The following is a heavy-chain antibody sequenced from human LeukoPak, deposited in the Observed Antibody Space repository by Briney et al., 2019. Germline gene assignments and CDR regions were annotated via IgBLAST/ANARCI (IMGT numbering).Heavy chain of an antibody. J-gene: IGHJ5*02. Sequence: PGGSLRLSCAASGFPFSSYGIHWVRQALDKGLEWVALISDEGSSEYYADSVEGRFTVSRDNSKNTLYLQMNSLRAEDMAVYYCAKEGVSSGWYSNWFDPWGQGTLVTVSS. CDR1: GFPFSSYG. CDR3: AKEGVSSGWYSNWFDP. CDR2: ISDEGSSE. V-gene: IGHV3-30*18. D-gene: IGHD6-19*01.